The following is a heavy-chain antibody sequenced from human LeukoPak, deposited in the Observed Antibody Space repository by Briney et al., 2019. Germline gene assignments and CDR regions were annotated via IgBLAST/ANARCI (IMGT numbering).Heavy chain of an antibody. Sequence: SETLSLTCTVSGGSISSSSYYWGWIRQPPGKGLEWIGSIYYSGSTYYNPSLKSRVTISVDTSKNQFSLKLSSVTAADTAVYYCARAVYGSGCFDYWGQGTLVTVSS. CDR2: IYYSGST. CDR1: GGSISSSSYY. J-gene: IGHJ4*02. CDR3: ARAVYGSGCFDY. V-gene: IGHV4-39*07. D-gene: IGHD6-19*01.